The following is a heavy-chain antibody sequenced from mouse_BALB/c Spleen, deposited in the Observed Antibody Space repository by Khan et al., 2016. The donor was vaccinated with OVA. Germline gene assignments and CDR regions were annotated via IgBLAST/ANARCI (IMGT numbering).Heavy chain of an antibody. J-gene: IGHJ2*01. CDR1: GYSITSDYA. Sequence: VQLKESGPGLVKPSQSLSLTCTVTGYSITSDYAWNWIRQFPGNKLEWMGHISYSGNTKYNPSLKSRISITRDTSKNQFFLQLNSVTTEDTATYYCARIYGGDFDYWGQGTTLPVSS. D-gene: IGHD1-1*01. V-gene: IGHV3-2*02. CDR2: ISYSGNT. CDR3: ARIYGGDFDY.